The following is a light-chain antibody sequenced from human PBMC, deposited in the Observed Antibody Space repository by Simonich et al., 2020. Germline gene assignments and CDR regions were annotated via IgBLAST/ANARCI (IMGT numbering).Light chain of an antibody. V-gene: IGLV2-14*01. J-gene: IGLJ3*02. CDR1: SSDVGCYNY. CDR3: SSYTSSSTFV. CDR2: DVS. Sequence: QSALTQPASVSGSPGQSITISCTGTSSDVGCYNYVSWYQKHPGKAPKLILYDVSKRPSGVSNRFSGSKSGNTASLTISGLQAEDEADYYCSSYTSSSTFVFGGGTKLTVL.